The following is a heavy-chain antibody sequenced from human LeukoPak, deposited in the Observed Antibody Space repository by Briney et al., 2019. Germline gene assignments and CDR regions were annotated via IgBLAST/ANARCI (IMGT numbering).Heavy chain of an antibody. CDR1: GYSISSGYY. J-gene: IGHJ4*02. CDR3: AREKPRAYSSNLDNYFDY. D-gene: IGHD6-13*01. CDR2: IYYSGRT. Sequence: SETLSLTCTVSGYSISSGYYWGWIRQPPGKGLEWIGYIYYSGRTNYNPSLKSRVTISVDTSKNQFSLKLSSVTAADTAVYYCAREKPRAYSSNLDNYFDYWGQGALVTVSS. V-gene: IGHV4-38-2*02.